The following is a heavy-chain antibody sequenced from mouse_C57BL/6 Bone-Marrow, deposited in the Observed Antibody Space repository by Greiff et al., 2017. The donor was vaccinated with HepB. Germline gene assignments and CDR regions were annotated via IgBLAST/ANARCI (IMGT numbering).Heavy chain of an antibody. CDR2: ISYDGSN. J-gene: IGHJ1*03. CDR1: GYSITSGYY. V-gene: IGHV3-6*01. CDR3: ARKKAWVYSNYWYFDV. D-gene: IGHD2-5*01. Sequence: EVQLQESGPGLVKPSQSLSLTCSVTGYSITSGYYWNWIRQFPGNKLEWMGYISYDGSNNYNPSLKNRISITRDTSKNQFFLKLNSVTTEDTATYYCARKKAWVYSNYWYFDVWGTGTTVTVSS.